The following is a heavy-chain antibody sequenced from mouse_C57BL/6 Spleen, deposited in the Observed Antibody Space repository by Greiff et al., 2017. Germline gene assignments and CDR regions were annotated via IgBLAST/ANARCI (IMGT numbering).Heavy chain of an antibody. V-gene: IGHV5-9*01. CDR1: GFTFSSST. J-gene: IGHJ1*03. CDR3: ARPDYYGSSYVSYFDV. Sequence: EVQLVESGGGLVKPGGSLKLSCAASGFTFSSSTMSWVRQTPEKRLEWVATISGGGGNTYYPDSVKGRFTISRDNAKNTLYLQMSSLRSEDTALYYGARPDYYGSSYVSYFDVWGTGTTVTVSS. CDR2: ISGGGGNT. D-gene: IGHD1-1*01.